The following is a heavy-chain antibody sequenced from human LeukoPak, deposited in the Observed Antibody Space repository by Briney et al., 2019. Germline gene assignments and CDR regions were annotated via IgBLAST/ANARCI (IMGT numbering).Heavy chain of an antibody. D-gene: IGHD2-15*01. CDR3: TRGWSCSGGSCYNCFDP. CDR1: GYTFTSYG. V-gene: IGHV1-18*01. J-gene: IGHJ5*02. CDR2: ISAYNGNT. Sequence: ASVKVSCKASGYTFTSYGISWVRQAPGQGLEWMGWISAYNGNTNYAQKLQGRVTMTTDTSTSTAYMELRSLRSDDTAVYYCTRGWSCSGGSCYNCFDPWGQGTLVTVSS.